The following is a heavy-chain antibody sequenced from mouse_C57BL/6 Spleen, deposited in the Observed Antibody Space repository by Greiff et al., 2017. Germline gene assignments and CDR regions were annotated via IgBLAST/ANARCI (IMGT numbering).Heavy chain of an antibody. V-gene: IGHV1-52*01. CDR1: GYTFTSYW. CDR2: IDPSDSET. J-gene: IGHJ2*01. D-gene: IGHD2-4*01. Sequence: QVQLQQPGAELVRPGSSVKLSCKASGYTFTSYWMHWVKQRPIQGLEWIGNIDPSDSETHYNQKFKDKATLTVDKSSSTAYMQLSSLTSEDSAVYYCARRGVYYDYDEDFDYWGQGTTLTVSS. CDR3: ARRGVYYDYDEDFDY.